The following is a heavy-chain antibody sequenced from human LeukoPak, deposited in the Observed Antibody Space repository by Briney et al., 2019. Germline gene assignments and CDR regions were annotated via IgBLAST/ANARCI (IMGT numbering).Heavy chain of an antibody. D-gene: IGHD6-19*01. V-gene: IGHV3-53*01. Sequence: GGSLRLSCAASGFTVSSNYMSWVRRAPGKGLEWVSLIYSGGSKYYADSVKGRFTISRDNSKNTLYLQMNSLSADDTAVYYCARGRFSSGWHFDYWGQGTLVSVSS. CDR1: GFTVSSNY. CDR3: ARGRFSSGWHFDY. CDR2: IYSGGSK. J-gene: IGHJ4*02.